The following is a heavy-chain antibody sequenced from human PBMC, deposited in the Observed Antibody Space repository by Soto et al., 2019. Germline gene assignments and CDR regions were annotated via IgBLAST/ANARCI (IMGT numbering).Heavy chain of an antibody. Sequence: PGGSLRLSCAASGFTFSSYAMHWVRQAPGKGLEWVAVISYDGSNKYYADSVKGRFTISRDNPKNTLYLQMNSLRAEDTAVYYCARDRVVVAATQYYYYGMDVWGQGTTVTVSS. V-gene: IGHV3-30-3*01. CDR2: ISYDGSNK. J-gene: IGHJ6*02. CDR3: ARDRVVVAATQYYYYGMDV. D-gene: IGHD2-15*01. CDR1: GFTFSSYA.